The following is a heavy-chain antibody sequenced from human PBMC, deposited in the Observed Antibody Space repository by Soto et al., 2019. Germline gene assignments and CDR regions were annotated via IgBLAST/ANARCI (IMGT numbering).Heavy chain of an antibody. CDR3: ATTYYDYIWGSYRSVPFDY. V-gene: IGHV4-39*01. D-gene: IGHD3-16*02. Sequence: SETLSLTCTVSGGSISSSSYYWGWIRQPPGKGLEWIGSIYYSGSTYYNPSLKSRVTISVDTSKNQFSLKLSSVTAADTAVYYCATTYYDYIWGSYRSVPFDYWGQGTLVTVSS. CDR1: GGSISSSSYY. J-gene: IGHJ4*02. CDR2: IYYSGST.